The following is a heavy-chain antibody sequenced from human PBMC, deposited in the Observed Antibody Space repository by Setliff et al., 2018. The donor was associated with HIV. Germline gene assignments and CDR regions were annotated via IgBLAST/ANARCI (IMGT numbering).Heavy chain of an antibody. CDR1: GYTFTTYY. D-gene: IGHD3-22*01. V-gene: IGHV1-46*01. CDR2: INPSGGST. Sequence: ASVKVSCKASGYTFTTYYIHWVRQAPGQGLEWMGMINPSGGSTSYAQKFQGRVTMTRDTSISTAYMELSRLRSDDTAVYYCARDFLAEYYYDSSASDYWGQGTLVTVSS. CDR3: ARDFLAEYYYDSSASDY. J-gene: IGHJ4*02.